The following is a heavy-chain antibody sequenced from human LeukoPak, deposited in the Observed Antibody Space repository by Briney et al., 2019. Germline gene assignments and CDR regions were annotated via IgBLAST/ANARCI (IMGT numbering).Heavy chain of an antibody. J-gene: IGHJ4*02. CDR3: ARVAGYSSSQIDY. CDR1: GGTFSSYA. CDR2: IIPIFGTA. D-gene: IGHD6-13*01. Sequence: ASVKVSCKASGGTFSSYAISWVRQAPGQGLEWMGGIIPIFGTANYAQKFQGRVTMTRDTSTSTVYMELSSLRSEDTAVYYCARVAGYSSSQIDYWGQGTLVTVSS. V-gene: IGHV1-69*05.